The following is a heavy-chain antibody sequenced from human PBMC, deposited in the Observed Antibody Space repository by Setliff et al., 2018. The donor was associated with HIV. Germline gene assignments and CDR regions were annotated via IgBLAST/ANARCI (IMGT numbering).Heavy chain of an antibody. D-gene: IGHD3-10*01. CDR3: ARHGAEYYGSGSYYNL. Sequence: PGESLKISCKGSGYGFTSYWIGWVRQMPGKGLEWMGIIYPGDSDTRYSPSFQGQVTISADKSISTAYLQWSSLKASDTAMYYCARHGAEYYGSGSYYNLWGQGTLVTVYS. V-gene: IGHV5-51*01. J-gene: IGHJ5*02. CDR2: IYPGDSDT. CDR1: GYGFTSYW.